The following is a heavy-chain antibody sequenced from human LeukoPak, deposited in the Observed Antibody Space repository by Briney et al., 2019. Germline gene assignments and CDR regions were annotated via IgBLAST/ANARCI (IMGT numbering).Heavy chain of an antibody. CDR2: ISAYNGNT. Sequence: ASVKVSCKASGYTFTGYYMHWVRQAPGQGLEWMGWISAYNGNTNYAQKLQGRVTMTTDTSTSTAYMELRSLRSDDTAVYYCARNGYSYGFASDAFDIWGQGTMVTVSS. CDR3: ARNGYSYGFASDAFDI. D-gene: IGHD5-18*01. CDR1: GYTFTGYY. V-gene: IGHV1-18*04. J-gene: IGHJ3*02.